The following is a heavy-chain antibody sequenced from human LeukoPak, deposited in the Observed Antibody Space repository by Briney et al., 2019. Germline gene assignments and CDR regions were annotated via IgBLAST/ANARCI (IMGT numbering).Heavy chain of an antibody. CDR2: ANHNGGT. D-gene: IGHD2-8*02. Sequence: PSETLSLICAVNGGSFRGYYWTWIRQPPGKGLECIGEANHNGGTNYSPSLKSRINISVDTSKNQFSLKLNSVTAADTAVYFCARGIVLTGYASFDYWGQGTPVTVSS. V-gene: IGHV4-34*01. J-gene: IGHJ4*02. CDR1: GGSFRGYY. CDR3: ARGIVLTGYASFDY.